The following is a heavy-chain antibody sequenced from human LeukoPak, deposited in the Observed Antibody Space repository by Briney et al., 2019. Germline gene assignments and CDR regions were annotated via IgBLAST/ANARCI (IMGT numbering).Heavy chain of an antibody. CDR2: IYTSGST. Sequence: SGTLSLTCTVSGGSISSGSYYWSWIRQPAGKGLEWIGRIYTSGSTNYNPSLKSRVTISVDTSKNQFSLKLSSVTAADTAVYYCARVVPAAARIFDLWGRGTLVTVSS. V-gene: IGHV4-61*02. J-gene: IGHJ2*01. CDR3: ARVVPAAARIFDL. D-gene: IGHD2-2*01. CDR1: GGSISSGSYY.